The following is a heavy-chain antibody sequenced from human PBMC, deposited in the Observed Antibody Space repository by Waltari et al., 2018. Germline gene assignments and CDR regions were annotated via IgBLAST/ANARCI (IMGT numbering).Heavy chain of an antibody. Sequence: EVHLVQSGGGLVQPGGSLRLSCAASGFPLNTYAMGWGRQAPGKGLEWGSVISSGGDTEYADFVKGRFTISRDNSENTLSLQMNSLRDEDTAVYYCAKGPYYGDPAAHWGQGTLVTVSS. D-gene: IGHD4-17*01. J-gene: IGHJ4*02. V-gene: IGHV3-23*04. CDR2: ISSGGDT. CDR3: AKGPYYGDPAAH. CDR1: GFPLNTYA.